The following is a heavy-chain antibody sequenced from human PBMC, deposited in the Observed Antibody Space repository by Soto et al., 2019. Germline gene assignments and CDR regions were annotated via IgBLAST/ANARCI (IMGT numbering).Heavy chain of an antibody. CDR1: GGSISSGGYY. CDR2: IYYSGST. Sequence: LSLTCTVSGGSISSGGYYWSWIRQHPGKGLEWIGYIYYSGSTYYNPSLKSRVTISVDTSKNQFSLKLSSVTAADTAVYYCASKVVVAAIPYWYFDLWGRGTLVTVSS. CDR3: ASKVVVAAIPYWYFDL. D-gene: IGHD2-15*01. V-gene: IGHV4-31*03. J-gene: IGHJ2*01.